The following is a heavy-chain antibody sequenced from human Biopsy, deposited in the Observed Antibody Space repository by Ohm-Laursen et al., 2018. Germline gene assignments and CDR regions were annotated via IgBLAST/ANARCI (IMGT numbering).Heavy chain of an antibody. D-gene: IGHD3-22*01. Sequence: SLRLSCAASGFTFASHAMSWVRQAPGKGLVWVSGISDSGGSTHYADSVKGRFSISRDTSKNTLYLQMNSLTVEDTAVYYCARDRRDIYDSAGYFYGYFDLWGRGTLVTVSS. CDR1: GFTFASHA. CDR3: ARDRRDIYDSAGYFYGYFDL. V-gene: IGHV3-23*01. J-gene: IGHJ2*01. CDR2: ISDSGGST.